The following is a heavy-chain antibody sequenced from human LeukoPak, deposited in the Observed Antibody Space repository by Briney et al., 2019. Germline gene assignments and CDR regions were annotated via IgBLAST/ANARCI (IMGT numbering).Heavy chain of an antibody. V-gene: IGHV4-34*01. CDR1: GGSFSGYY. CDR3: ARVPQKYCSSTSCSD. Sequence: SETLSLTCAVYGGSFSGYYWSWIRQPPGKGLEWIGEINHSGSTNYNPSLTSRVTISVDTSKNQFSLKLSSVTAADTAVYYCARVPQKYCSSTSCSDWGQGTLVTVSS. CDR2: INHSGST. J-gene: IGHJ4*02. D-gene: IGHD2-2*01.